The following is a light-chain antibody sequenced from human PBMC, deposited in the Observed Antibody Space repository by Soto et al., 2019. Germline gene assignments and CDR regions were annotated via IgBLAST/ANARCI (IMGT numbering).Light chain of an antibody. CDR2: KAS. CDR3: QQYIDSSWT. CDR1: QSIGIW. V-gene: IGKV1-5*03. J-gene: IGKJ1*01. Sequence: IQMTQSPSTLSASVGDRVAITCRASQSIGIWLAWYQQKPGKAPRFLIYKASSLESGVPSRFSGSGSGTEFTPAIRRLQPDDFATYQAQQYIDSSWTFPQGTKVKIK.